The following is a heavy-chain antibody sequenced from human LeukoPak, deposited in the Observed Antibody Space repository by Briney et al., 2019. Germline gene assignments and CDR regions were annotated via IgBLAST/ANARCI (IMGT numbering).Heavy chain of an antibody. D-gene: IGHD3-22*01. Sequence: GGSLRLSCAVSGITLSNYGMTWVRQAPGKGLEWVAGISDTGGRTNYTDSVKGRFTISRDNPKNTLYLQMNSLRAEDTAVYFCAKRGVVIRVILVGFHKEAYYFDSWGQGALVTVSS. CDR3: AKRGVVIRVILVGFHKEAYYFDS. J-gene: IGHJ4*02. CDR1: GITLSNYG. V-gene: IGHV3-23*01. CDR2: ISDTGGRT.